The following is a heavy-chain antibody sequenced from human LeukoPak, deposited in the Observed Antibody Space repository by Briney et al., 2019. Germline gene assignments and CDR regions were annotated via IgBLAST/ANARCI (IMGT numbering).Heavy chain of an antibody. CDR2: IYYSGST. J-gene: IGHJ4*02. CDR3: ARETYYYGSGSYSPDY. V-gene: IGHV4-59*01. Sequence: SETLSLTCTVSGGSISSDYWSWIRQPPGRGLEWIGYIYYSGSTNYNPSLKSRVTISVDTSRNQFSLKLSSVTDADTAVYYCARETYYYGSGSYSPDYWGQGTLVTGSS. D-gene: IGHD3-10*01. CDR1: GGSISSDY.